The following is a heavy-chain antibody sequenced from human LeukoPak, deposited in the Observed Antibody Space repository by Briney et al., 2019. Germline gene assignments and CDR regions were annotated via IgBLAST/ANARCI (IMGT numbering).Heavy chain of an antibody. D-gene: IGHD2-2*02. Sequence: GTSLRLSCVASGFTFDNYAMHWVRQAPGKGLEWVALVSHDGSNKYYADSVEGRFTISRDNSKNTLYLQMNSLRAEDTTVFYCARGGGYCTGPSCYTFDYWGQGTLVTVSS. J-gene: IGHJ4*02. V-gene: IGHV3-30-3*01. CDR2: VSHDGSNK. CDR1: GFTFDNYA. CDR3: ARGGGYCTGPSCYTFDY.